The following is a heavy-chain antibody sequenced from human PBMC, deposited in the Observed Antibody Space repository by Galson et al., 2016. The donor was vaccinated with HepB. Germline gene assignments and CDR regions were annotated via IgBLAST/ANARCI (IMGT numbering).Heavy chain of an antibody. Sequence: SETLSLTCTVSGDSMDTYYWSWIRQSPGKELEWVSYIYSTGSSNYNPSLKSRAIMSIDTSKNQFSLELTSLTAADTAVYYCAGRTQYASSWYLAYWGQGILVTVSS. D-gene: IGHD6-13*01. CDR1: GDSMDTYY. V-gene: IGHV4-59*08. CDR3: AGRTQYASSWYLAY. J-gene: IGHJ4*02. CDR2: IYSTGSS.